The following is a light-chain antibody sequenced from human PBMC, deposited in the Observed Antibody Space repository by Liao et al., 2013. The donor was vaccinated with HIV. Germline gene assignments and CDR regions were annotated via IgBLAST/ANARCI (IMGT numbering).Light chain of an antibody. CDR1: NIGSKS. Sequence: SYVLTQPPSVSVAPGKTARITCGGNNIGSKSVHWYQQKPGQAPVLVIYKDSERPSGIPERFSGSSSGTTVTLTISGAQVEDEADYYCQAWDSSTGVFGGGTKLTVL. CDR3: QAWDSSTGV. V-gene: IGLV3-21*01. CDR2: KDS. J-gene: IGLJ2*01.